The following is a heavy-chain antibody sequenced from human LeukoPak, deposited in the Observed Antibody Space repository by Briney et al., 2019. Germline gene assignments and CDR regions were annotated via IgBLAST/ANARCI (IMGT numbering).Heavy chain of an antibody. J-gene: IGHJ6*03. CDR2: IRSKAYGGTT. V-gene: IGHV3-49*04. Sequence: GGSLRLSCTASGFTFGDYAMSWVRQAPGKGLEWVGFIRSKAYGGTTEYAASVKGRFTISRDDSKSIAYLQMNSLKTEDTAVYYCTRGRGYGNYYYYYYMDVWGKGTTVTISS. D-gene: IGHD5-12*01. CDR3: TRGRGYGNYYYYYYMDV. CDR1: GFTFGDYA.